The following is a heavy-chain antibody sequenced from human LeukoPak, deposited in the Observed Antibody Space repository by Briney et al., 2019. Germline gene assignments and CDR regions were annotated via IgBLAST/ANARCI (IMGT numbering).Heavy chain of an antibody. J-gene: IGHJ5*02. CDR2: IIPIFGTA. CDR3: AREVVVVVAAMRNGNWFDP. Sequence: ASVKVSCKASGGTFSSYAISWVRQAPGQGLEWMGGIIPIFGTANYAQKFQGRVTITTDESTSTAYMELSSLRSEDTAVYYCAREVVVVVAAMRNGNWFDPRGQGTLVTVSS. V-gene: IGHV1-69*05. CDR1: GGTFSSYA. D-gene: IGHD2-15*01.